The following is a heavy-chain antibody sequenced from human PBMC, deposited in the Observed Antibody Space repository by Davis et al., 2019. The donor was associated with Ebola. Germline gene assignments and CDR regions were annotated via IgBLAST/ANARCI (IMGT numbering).Heavy chain of an antibody. CDR3: AGDSSGYGADY. J-gene: IGHJ4*02. Sequence: ASVKVSCKASGYTFTSYGITWVRQAPGQGLEWMGWINPHNGNTNYAQNVQGRVTMTTDTSTSTAYMEVGSLRSEDTAVYYCAGDSSGYGADYWGQGTLVTVSS. D-gene: IGHD3-22*01. CDR2: INPHNGNT. V-gene: IGHV1-18*04. CDR1: GYTFTSYG.